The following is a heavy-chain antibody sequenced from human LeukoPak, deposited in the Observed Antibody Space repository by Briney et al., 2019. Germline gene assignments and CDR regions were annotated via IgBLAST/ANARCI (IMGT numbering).Heavy chain of an antibody. J-gene: IGHJ4*02. V-gene: IGHV1-18*01. D-gene: IGHD3-22*01. CDR1: GYTFTSYG. CDR2: ISAYNGNT. CDR3: ARSGWEYYDSRGKKFDY. Sequence: ASVKVSCKASGYTFTSYGISWVRQAPGQGLEWMGWISAYNGNTNYAQKLQGRVTMTTDTSTSTAYMELRSLRSDDTAVYYCARSGWEYYDSRGKKFDYWGQGTLVTVSS.